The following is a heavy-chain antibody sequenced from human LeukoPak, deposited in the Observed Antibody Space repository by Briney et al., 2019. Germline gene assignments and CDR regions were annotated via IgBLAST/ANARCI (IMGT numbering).Heavy chain of an antibody. CDR2: INSDGSST. D-gene: IGHD6-19*01. J-gene: IGHJ6*02. CDR3: ARELYRVAGTKNYYYGMDV. CDR1: GFTFSNYW. Sequence: GGSLRLSCAASGFTFSNYWMHWVRQAPGKGLVWLSRINSDGSSTSYADSVTGRFTISRGNAKNTLYLQMNSLRDEDTAVYYCARELYRVAGTKNYYYGMDVWGQGTTVTVSS. V-gene: IGHV3-74*01.